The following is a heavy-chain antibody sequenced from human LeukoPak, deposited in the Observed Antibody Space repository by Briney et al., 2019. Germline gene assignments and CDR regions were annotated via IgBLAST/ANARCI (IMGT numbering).Heavy chain of an antibody. Sequence: ASVKVSCKASGYTFTNYYIHWVRQATGQGLEWMGWMNPNSGNTGYAQKFQGRVTITRNTSISTAYMELGSLRSEDTAVYYCARGEDYYFDYWGQGTLVTVSS. D-gene: IGHD3/OR15-3a*01. CDR1: GYTFTNYY. V-gene: IGHV1-8*03. CDR3: ARGEDYYFDY. J-gene: IGHJ4*02. CDR2: MNPNSGNT.